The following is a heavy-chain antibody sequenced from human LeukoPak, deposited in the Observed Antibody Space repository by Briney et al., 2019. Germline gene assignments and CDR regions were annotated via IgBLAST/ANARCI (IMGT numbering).Heavy chain of an antibody. CDR3: ARDPAGGDV. CDR1: GGSISSYY. J-gene: IGHJ6*02. Sequence: SETLSLTCTVSGGSISSYYWSWIRQPPGKGLEWIGSIYHSGSTYYNPSLKSRVTISVDTSKNQFSLKLSSVTAADTAVYYCARDPAGGDVWGQGTTVTASS. V-gene: IGHV4-38-2*02. CDR2: IYHSGST. D-gene: IGHD2-2*01.